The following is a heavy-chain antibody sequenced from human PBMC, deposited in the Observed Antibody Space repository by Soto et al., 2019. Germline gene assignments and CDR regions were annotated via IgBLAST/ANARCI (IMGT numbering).Heavy chain of an antibody. CDR2: IYYSGST. D-gene: IGHD6-6*01. CDR3: AREKGSSGFDP. J-gene: IGHJ5*02. Sequence: SETLSLTCAVSGGSISSYYWSWIRQPPGKGLEWIGYIYYSGSTNYNPSLKSRVTISVNTSKNQFSLKLSSVTAEDTAVYYCAREKGSSGFDPWGQGTLVTVSS. CDR1: GGSISSYY. V-gene: IGHV4-59*01.